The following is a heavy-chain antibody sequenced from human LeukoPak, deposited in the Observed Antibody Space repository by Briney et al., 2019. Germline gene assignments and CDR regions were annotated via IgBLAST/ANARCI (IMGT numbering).Heavy chain of an antibody. CDR3: ARPPTQYNWNYAVNWFDP. CDR2: INPNSGGT. J-gene: IGHJ5*02. CDR1: GYTFTGYY. V-gene: IGHV1-2*02. Sequence: ASVKVSCKASGYTFTGYYMHWARQAPRQGLEWMGWINPNSGGTNYAQKFQGRVTMTRDTSISTAYMELSRLRSDDTAVYYCARPPTQYNWNYAVNWFDPWGQGTLVTVSS. D-gene: IGHD1-7*01.